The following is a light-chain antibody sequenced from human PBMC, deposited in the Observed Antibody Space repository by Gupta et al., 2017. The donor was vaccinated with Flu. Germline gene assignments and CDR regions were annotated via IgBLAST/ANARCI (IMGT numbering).Light chain of an antibody. Sequence: EIVLTQSPGTLSLSPGERATLSCRASQSVSSNYLAWYQQKPGQAPRLLIYGASSRATGIPDRFSGSGSGTDFTLTISRLEPEDFALYYWQPDCSSRTFGXGTKVEIK. CDR3: QPDCSSRT. J-gene: IGKJ1*01. CDR2: GAS. CDR1: QSVSSNY. V-gene: IGKV3-20*01.